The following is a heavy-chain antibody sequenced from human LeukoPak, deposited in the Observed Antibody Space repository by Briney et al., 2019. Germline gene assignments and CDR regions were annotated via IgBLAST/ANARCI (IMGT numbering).Heavy chain of an antibody. Sequence: GSLRLSCTVSGGSISSSSYYWGWIRQPPGKGLEWIGSIYYSGSTYYNPSLKSRVTISVDTSKNQFSLKLSSVTAADTAVYYCASPTYPRDIVVVPAAIIRYFDLWGRGTLVTVSS. CDR3: ASPTYPRDIVVVPAAIIRYFDL. CDR2: IYYSGST. D-gene: IGHD2-2*01. J-gene: IGHJ2*01. CDR1: GGSISSSSYY. V-gene: IGHV4-39*01.